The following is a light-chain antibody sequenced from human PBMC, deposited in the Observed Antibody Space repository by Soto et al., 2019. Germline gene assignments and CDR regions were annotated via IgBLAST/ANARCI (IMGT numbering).Light chain of an antibody. CDR2: GNT. J-gene: IGLJ3*02. Sequence: QSVLTQPPSVSGAPGQRVTISCTGSYSNIGAGYDVHWYQQLPGTAPKLLIFGNTNRPSGVPDRFSGSRSGTSVTLAITGLPADDEAGYYCQAYDSALSGSVFGGGTKLTVL. V-gene: IGLV1-40*01. CDR3: QAYDSALSGSV. CDR1: YSNIGAGYD.